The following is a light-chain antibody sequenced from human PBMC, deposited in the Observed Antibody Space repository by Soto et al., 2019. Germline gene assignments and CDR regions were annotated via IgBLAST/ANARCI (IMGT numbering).Light chain of an antibody. Sequence: EIVMTQSPATLSVSPGERVTLSCRASQSVSSSLAWYQQKPGQAPWLLIYGASTRAIGIPGRFSGSGSETEFTLTISSLQSEDFAVYYCQQYNNWWTFGQGTKVETK. CDR2: GAS. CDR3: QQYNNWWT. CDR1: QSVSSS. V-gene: IGKV3-15*01. J-gene: IGKJ1*01.